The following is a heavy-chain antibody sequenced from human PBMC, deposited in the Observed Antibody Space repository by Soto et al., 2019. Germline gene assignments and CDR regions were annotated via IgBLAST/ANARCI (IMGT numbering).Heavy chain of an antibody. D-gene: IGHD1-26*01. V-gene: IGHV1-2*04. CDR2: INPNSGGT. Sequence: ASVKVSCKASGYTFTGYYMHWVRQAPGQGLEWMGWINPNSGGTNYAQKFQGWVTMTRDTSISTAYMELSRLRSDDTAVYYCARVVGALGHRFDPWGQGTLVTVSS. J-gene: IGHJ5*02. CDR1: GYTFTGYY. CDR3: ARVVGALGHRFDP.